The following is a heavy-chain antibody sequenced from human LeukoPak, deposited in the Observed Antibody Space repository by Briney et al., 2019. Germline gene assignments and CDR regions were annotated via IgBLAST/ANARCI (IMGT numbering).Heavy chain of an antibody. CDR3: ARESGKRGYSYGAFDY. J-gene: IGHJ4*02. CDR1: GFTFSSYA. D-gene: IGHD5-18*01. V-gene: IGHV3-23*01. CDR2: ISGSGGST. Sequence: GGSLRLSCAASGFTFSSYAMSWVRQAPGKGLEWVSGISGSGGSTFYADSERGRFTISRDNSKNTLYLQMGSLRAEDMAVYYCARESGKRGYSYGAFDYWGQGTLVTVSS.